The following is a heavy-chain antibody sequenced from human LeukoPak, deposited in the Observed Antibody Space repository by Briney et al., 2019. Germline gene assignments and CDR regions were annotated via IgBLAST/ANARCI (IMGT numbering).Heavy chain of an antibody. CDR2: IISIFGTA. V-gene: IGHV1-69*13. CDR3: ASQDIVVVPAATARDYYYYMDV. CDR1: GGTFSSYA. Sequence: SVKVSCKASGGTFSSYAISWVRQAPGQGLGWMGGIISIFGTANYAQKFQGRVTITADESTSTAYMELSSLRSEDTAVYYCASQDIVVVPAATARDYYYYMDVWGKGTTVTVSS. J-gene: IGHJ6*03. D-gene: IGHD2-2*01.